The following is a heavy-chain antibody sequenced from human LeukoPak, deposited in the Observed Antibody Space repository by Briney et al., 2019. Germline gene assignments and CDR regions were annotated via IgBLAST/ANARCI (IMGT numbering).Heavy chain of an antibody. J-gene: IGHJ4*02. V-gene: IGHV3-23*01. CDR1: GFSFSTYA. CDR2: ISGSGGST. Sequence: PGGSLRLSCAASGFSFSTYAMSWVRQAAGKGLEWVSGISGSGGSTYYADSVKGRFTISRDNSKNTLYLQMNSLIAGNTAIYNCAKKWALHELDYWGPGTLVTVSS. CDR3: AKKWALHELDY. D-gene: IGHD1-26*01.